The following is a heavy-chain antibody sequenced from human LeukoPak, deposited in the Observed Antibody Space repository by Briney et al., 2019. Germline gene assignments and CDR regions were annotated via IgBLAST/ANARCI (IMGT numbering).Heavy chain of an antibody. D-gene: IGHD1-1*01. Sequence: GGSLRLSCAASGFTFSSFDMNWVRQPPGQGLEWVSTIGTASDTYYPGSVEGRFTLSRDNAKNCLYLQMNSLTAGDTAVYYCARGPPRGKYYYIDVWGKGTTVTVSS. CDR1: GFTFSSFD. V-gene: IGHV3-13*01. CDR2: IGTASDT. CDR3: ARGPPRGKYYYIDV. J-gene: IGHJ6*03.